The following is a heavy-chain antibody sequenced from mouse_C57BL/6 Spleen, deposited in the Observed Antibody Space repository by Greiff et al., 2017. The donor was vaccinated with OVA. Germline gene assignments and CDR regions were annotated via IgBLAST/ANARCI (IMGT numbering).Heavy chain of an antibody. D-gene: IGHD1-1*01. CDR1: GYSITSGYY. CDR2: ISYDGSN. J-gene: IGHJ2*01. V-gene: IGHV3-6*01. CDR3: ARGGGPLTGFDY. Sequence: EVQLVESGPGLVKPSQSLSLTCSVTGYSITSGYYWNWIRQFPGNKLEWMGYISYDGSNNYNPSLKNRISITRDTSKNQFFLKLNSVTTEDTATYYCARGGGPLTGFDYWGQGTTLTVSS.